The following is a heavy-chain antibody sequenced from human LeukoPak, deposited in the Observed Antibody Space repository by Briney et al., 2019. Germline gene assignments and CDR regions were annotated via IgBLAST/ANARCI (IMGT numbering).Heavy chain of an antibody. V-gene: IGHV4-39*07. Sequence: SETLSLTCTVSGGSISSSSYYWAWIRQPPGKGLEWIGIIRYSGTTYYNPSLKSRVTISVDTSKNQFSLKLSSVTAADTAVYYCATSYDYGDNRRVVTFDYWGQGTLVTVSS. J-gene: IGHJ4*02. D-gene: IGHD4-23*01. CDR1: GGSISSSSYY. CDR2: IRYSGTT. CDR3: ATSYDYGDNRRVVTFDY.